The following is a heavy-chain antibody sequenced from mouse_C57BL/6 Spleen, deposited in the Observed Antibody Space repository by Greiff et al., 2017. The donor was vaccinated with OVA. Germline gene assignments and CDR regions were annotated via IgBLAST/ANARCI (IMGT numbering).Heavy chain of an antibody. Sequence: EVQGVESGGGLVKPGGSLKLSCAASGFTFSSYAMSWVRQTPEKRLEWVATISDGGSYTYYPDNVKGRFTISRDNAKNNLYLQMSHLKSEDTAMYYCARDFSPLYYYGSSSFAYWGQGTLVTVSA. J-gene: IGHJ3*01. D-gene: IGHD1-1*01. CDR2: ISDGGSYT. V-gene: IGHV5-4*01. CDR3: ARDFSPLYYYGSSSFAY. CDR1: GFTFSSYA.